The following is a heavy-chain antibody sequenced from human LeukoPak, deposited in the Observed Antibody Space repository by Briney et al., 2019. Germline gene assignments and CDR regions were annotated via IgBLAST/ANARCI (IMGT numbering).Heavy chain of an antibody. Sequence: SETLSLTCTVSGGSIGSYYWSWIRQPPGKGLEWIGYIYYSGSTNYNPSLKSRVTISVDTSKNQSSLKLSSVTAADTAVYYCARDYGSGSQPFDYWGQGTLVTVSS. CDR3: ARDYGSGSQPFDY. J-gene: IGHJ4*02. D-gene: IGHD3-10*01. CDR2: IYYSGST. CDR1: GGSIGSYY. V-gene: IGHV4-59*01.